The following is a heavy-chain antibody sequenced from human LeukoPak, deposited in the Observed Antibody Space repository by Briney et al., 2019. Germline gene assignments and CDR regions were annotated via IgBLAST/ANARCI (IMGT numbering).Heavy chain of an antibody. V-gene: IGHV1-18*01. J-gene: IGHJ4*02. CDR3: ARVTADYDSSGYYYANFDY. D-gene: IGHD3-22*01. Sequence: ASVKVSCKASGYTFTSYGISWVRQAPGQGLEWMGWISAYNGNTNYAQKLQGRVTMTTDTSTSTAYVELRSLRSDDTAVYYCARVTADYDSSGYYYANFDYWGQGTLVTVSS. CDR2: ISAYNGNT. CDR1: GYTFTSYG.